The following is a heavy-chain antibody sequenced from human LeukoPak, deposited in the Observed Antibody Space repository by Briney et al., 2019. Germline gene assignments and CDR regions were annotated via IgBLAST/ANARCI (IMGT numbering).Heavy chain of an antibody. CDR1: GYTFTSYA. CDR3: AREDFWSGYYYYYYYGMDV. V-gene: IGHV1-3*01. Sequence: ASVTVSCKASGYTFTSYAMHWVRQAPGQRLEWMGWINAGNGNTKYSQKFQGRVTITRDTSASTAYMELSSLRSEDTAVYYCAREDFWSGYYYYYYYGMDVWGQGTTVTVSS. CDR2: INAGNGNT. D-gene: IGHD3-3*01. J-gene: IGHJ6*02.